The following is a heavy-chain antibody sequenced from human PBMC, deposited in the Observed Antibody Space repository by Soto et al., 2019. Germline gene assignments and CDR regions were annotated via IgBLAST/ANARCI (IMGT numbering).Heavy chain of an antibody. V-gene: IGHV1-18*01. Sequence: ASVKVSCKASGYTFTSYGISWVRQAPGQGLEWMGWISAYNGNTNYAQKLQGRVTMTTDTSTSTAYMELRSLRSDDTAVYYCARDVDCSSTSCYYGAKEYYYGKDVWGQGNTVTVSS. CDR3: ARDVDCSSTSCYYGAKEYYYGKDV. CDR1: GYTFTSYG. J-gene: IGHJ6*01. D-gene: IGHD2-2*01. CDR2: ISAYNGNT.